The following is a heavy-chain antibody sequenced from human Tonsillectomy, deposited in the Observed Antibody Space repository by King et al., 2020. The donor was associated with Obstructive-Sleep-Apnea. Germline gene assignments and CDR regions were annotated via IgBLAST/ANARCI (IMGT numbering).Heavy chain of an antibody. V-gene: IGHV1-8*01. J-gene: IGHJ5*02. CDR3: AREAAGIAVAGNWFDP. D-gene: IGHD6-13*01. CDR2: MNPNSGNT. Sequence: VQLVESGAEVKKPGASVKVSCKASGYTFTSHDINWVRQATGQGLEWMGWMNPNSGNTDYAQKFQGRVTMTRNTSISTAYMELSSLRSEDTAVYYYAREAAGIAVAGNWFDPWGQGTLVTVSS. CDR1: GYTFTSHD.